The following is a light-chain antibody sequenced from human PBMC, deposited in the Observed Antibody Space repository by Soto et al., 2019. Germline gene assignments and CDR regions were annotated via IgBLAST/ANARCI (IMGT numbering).Light chain of an antibody. CDR2: GAS. J-gene: IGKJ2*01. CDR1: ESISRDY. V-gene: IGKV3-20*01. Sequence: EIVLTQSPGTLSLSPGQRATLSCRASESISRDYLAWYQQRLGQAPRLLIYGASSGATGIPDRFSGSGSGTDFTLTISRLEPEDFAIYYCHQYGGVPYTFGQGTKVDIK. CDR3: HQYGGVPYT.